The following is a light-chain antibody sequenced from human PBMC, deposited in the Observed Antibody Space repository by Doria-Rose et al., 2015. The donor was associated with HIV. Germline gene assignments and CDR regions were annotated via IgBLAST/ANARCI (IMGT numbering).Light chain of an antibody. CDR2: EVS. CDR1: QSLVNSDGKTY. Sequence: TQSPLSLSVTPGQPASISCRSSQSLVNSDGKTYLYWYLQKPGQSPQLLIYEVSNRFSGVPDSFSGSGSGTDFTLKISRVEPDDFGVYYCMQAILLPFTFGPGTTVDIK. J-gene: IGKJ3*01. V-gene: IGKV2-29*03. CDR3: MQAILLPFT.